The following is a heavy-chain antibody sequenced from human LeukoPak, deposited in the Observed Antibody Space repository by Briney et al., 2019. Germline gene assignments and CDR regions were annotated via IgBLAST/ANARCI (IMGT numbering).Heavy chain of an antibody. Sequence: GGSLRLSWAASGFTFSSFGMHWVRQAPGKVLEWVALIRYDGSNKYYADSVKGRFTISRDNSKNTLYLQVNSLRAEDTAMYYCAKDLGYSYGYVDYWGQGALVTVSS. CDR2: IRYDGSNK. CDR3: AKDLGYSYGYVDY. D-gene: IGHD5-18*01. CDR1: GFTFSSFG. J-gene: IGHJ4*02. V-gene: IGHV3-30*02.